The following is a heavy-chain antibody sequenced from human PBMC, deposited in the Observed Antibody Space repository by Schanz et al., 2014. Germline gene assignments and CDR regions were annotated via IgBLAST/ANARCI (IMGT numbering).Heavy chain of an antibody. CDR3: AKELYSGRHYGWFDP. V-gene: IGHV3-33*06. J-gene: IGHJ5*02. Sequence: QVQLVESGGGVVQPGRSLRLSCATSGFTFSSYGMHWVRQAPGKGLEWVAVIWFDGNNKYYADSVKGRFTISRDNSNHTLYLQMNSLRADDTAVYYCAKELYSGRHYGWFDPWGQGTLVTVSS. CDR1: GFTFSSYG. D-gene: IGHD1-26*01. CDR2: IWFDGNNK.